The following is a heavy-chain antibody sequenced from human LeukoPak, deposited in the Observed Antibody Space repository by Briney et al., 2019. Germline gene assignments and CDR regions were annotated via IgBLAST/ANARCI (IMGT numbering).Heavy chain of an antibody. D-gene: IGHD3-22*01. V-gene: IGHV4-39*07. CDR3: ARASRCDSSGRSFGY. CDR1: GGSISSSSYY. Sequence: PSETLSLTCTVSGGSISSSSYYWGWIRQPPGKGLEWIGSIYYSGSTYYNPSLKSRVTISEDTSKNQFSLKLSSVTAADTAIYYCARASRCDSSGRSFGYWGQGTLVTVSS. CDR2: IYYSGST. J-gene: IGHJ4*02.